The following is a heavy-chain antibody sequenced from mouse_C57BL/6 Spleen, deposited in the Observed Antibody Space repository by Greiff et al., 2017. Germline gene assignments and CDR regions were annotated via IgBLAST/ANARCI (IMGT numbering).Heavy chain of an antibody. CDR3: ASYRNYGSSQAWFAY. J-gene: IGHJ3*01. CDR1: GFNIKDYY. Sequence: VQLQQSGAELVKPGASVKLSCTASGFNIKDYYMHWVKQRTEQGLEWIGGIDPEDGETKYAPKFQGKATITADTSSNTAYLQLSSLTSEDTAVYYCASYRNYGSSQAWFAYWGQGTLVTVSA. CDR2: IDPEDGET. D-gene: IGHD1-1*01. V-gene: IGHV14-2*01.